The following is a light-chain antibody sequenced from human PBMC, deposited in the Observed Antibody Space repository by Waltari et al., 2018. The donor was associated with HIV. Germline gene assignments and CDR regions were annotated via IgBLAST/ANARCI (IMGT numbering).Light chain of an antibody. CDR2: DVS. J-gene: IGKJ4*01. CDR1: QSVKTY. Sequence: VLTQSPATLSMSPGDRVTLSCRASQSVKTYLGWYQQKPGQAPRLLLYDVSNRATGIPGRFSGSGFGTDFTLTISSLEPEDFAVYYCQQRNEWPLTFGGGTKVELK. V-gene: IGKV3-11*01. CDR3: QQRNEWPLT.